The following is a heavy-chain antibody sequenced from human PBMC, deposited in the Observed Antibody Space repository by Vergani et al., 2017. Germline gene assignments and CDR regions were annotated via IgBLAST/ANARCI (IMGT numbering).Heavy chain of an antibody. D-gene: IGHD2-2*02. V-gene: IGHV3-7*01. J-gene: IGHJ5*02. CDR1: GFTFSSYW. CDR3: ARDSVPLGYCSSTSCYTDNWFDP. CDR2: IKQDGSEN. Sequence: AASGFTFSSYWMSWVRQAPGKGLEWVANIKQDGSENYYVDSVKGRFTISRDNAKNSLYLQMNSRRAEDTAVYYCARDSVPLGYCSSTSCYTDNWFDPWGQGTLVTVSS.